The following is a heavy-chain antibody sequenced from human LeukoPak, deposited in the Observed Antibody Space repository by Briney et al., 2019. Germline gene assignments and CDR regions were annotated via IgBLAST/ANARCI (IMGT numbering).Heavy chain of an antibody. CDR2: IYYSGST. CDR1: GGSISSGGYY. V-gene: IGHV4-31*03. J-gene: IGHJ5*02. Sequence: PSETPSLTCTVSGGSISSGGYYWSWIRQHPGKGLEWIGYIYYSGSTYYNPPLKSRVTISVDTSKNQFSLKLSSVTAADTAVYYCARRTTSWFDPWGQGTLVTVSS. CDR3: ARRTTSWFDP. D-gene: IGHD4-17*01.